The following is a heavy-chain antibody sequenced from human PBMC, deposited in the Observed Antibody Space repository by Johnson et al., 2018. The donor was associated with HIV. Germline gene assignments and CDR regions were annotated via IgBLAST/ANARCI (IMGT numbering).Heavy chain of an antibody. CDR3: TTDPIAAAGPDAFDI. CDR2: IKSKSDGGTS. V-gene: IGHV3-15*01. Sequence: MLLVESGGGVVQPGRSLRLSCAASGFTFSSYDMHWVRQATGKGLEWVGRIKSKSDGGTSDYAAPVKARFTISRDDSKNTLYLQMNSLKTEDTAVYYCTTDPIAAAGPDAFDIWGQGTVVTVSS. J-gene: IGHJ3*02. D-gene: IGHD6-13*01. CDR1: GFTFSSYD.